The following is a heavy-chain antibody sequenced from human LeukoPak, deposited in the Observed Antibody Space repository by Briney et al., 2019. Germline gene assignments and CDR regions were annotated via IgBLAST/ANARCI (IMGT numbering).Heavy chain of an antibody. V-gene: IGHV3-7*01. J-gene: IGHJ4*02. CDR1: GFTFSNYW. CDR3: ARDRGPDDY. CDR2: IKEDGSEK. Sequence: GGSLRLSCAASGFTFSNYWMTWVRQAPGTGLEWVANIKEDGSEKYYVDSVKGRFTISRDNAKNSLYLQMNSLRAEDTAVYYCARDRGPDDYWGQGTLVTVSS. D-gene: IGHD5-24*01.